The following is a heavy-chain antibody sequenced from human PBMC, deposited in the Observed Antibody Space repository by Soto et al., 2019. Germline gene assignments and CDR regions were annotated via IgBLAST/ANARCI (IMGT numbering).Heavy chain of an antibody. D-gene: IGHD3-16*01. V-gene: IGHV6-1*01. Sequence: SQTLSLTCAISGDSVSSNSAAWNWIRQSPSRGLEWLGRTYYRSKWYNDYAVSVKSRITVNPDTSKNQFSPQLNSVTPEDTAVYFCARGGDYYYYYYMDVWGKGTTVTVSS. J-gene: IGHJ6*03. CDR3: ARGGDYYYYYYMDV. CDR1: GDSVSSNSAA. CDR2: TYYRSKWYN.